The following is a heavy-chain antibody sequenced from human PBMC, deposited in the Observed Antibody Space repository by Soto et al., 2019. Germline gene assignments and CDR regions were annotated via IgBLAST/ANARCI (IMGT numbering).Heavy chain of an antibody. CDR3: ARHRMRWNPDNWFDP. V-gene: IGHV4-39*01. CDR2: IYYSGST. Sequence: QLQLQESGPGLVKPSETLSLTCTVSGGSISSSSYYWGWIRQPPGKGLEWIGSIYYSGSTYYNPSLKSRVTISVDTSKNQFSLKLSSVTAADTAVYYCARHRMRWNPDNWFDPWGQGTLVTVSS. D-gene: IGHD1-1*01. J-gene: IGHJ5*02. CDR1: GGSISSSSYY.